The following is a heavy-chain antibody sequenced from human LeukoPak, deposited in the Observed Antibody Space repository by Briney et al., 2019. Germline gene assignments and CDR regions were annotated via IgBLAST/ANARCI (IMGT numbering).Heavy chain of an antibody. V-gene: IGHV3-53*01. J-gene: IGHJ4*02. CDR1: GFTVSSSY. D-gene: IGHD5-12*01. Sequence: GGSLRLSCAASGFTVSSSYMSWVRQAPGTGLEWVSVIYSGGSTYYADSVKGRFTISRDNSKNTLYLQMNSLRAEDTAVYYCARAVRSGYDLNYFDYWGQGTLVTVSS. CDR3: ARAVRSGYDLNYFDY. CDR2: IYSGGST.